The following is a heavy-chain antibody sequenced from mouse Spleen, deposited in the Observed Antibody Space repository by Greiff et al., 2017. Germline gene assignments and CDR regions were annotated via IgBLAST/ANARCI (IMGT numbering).Heavy chain of an antibody. CDR3: AREVGGDGYYDY. J-gene: IGHJ2*01. Sequence: QVQLKQPGAELVKPGASVKMSCKASGYTFTSYWITWVKQRPGQGLEWIGDIYPGSGSTNYNEKFKSKATLTVDTSSSTAYMQLSSLTSEDSAVYYCAREVGGDGYYDYWGQGTTLTVSS. V-gene: IGHV1-55*01. CDR2: IYPGSGST. CDR1: GYTFTSYW. D-gene: IGHD2-3*01.